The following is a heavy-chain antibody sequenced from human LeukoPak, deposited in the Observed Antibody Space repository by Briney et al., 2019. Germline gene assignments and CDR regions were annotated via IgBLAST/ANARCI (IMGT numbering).Heavy chain of an antibody. CDR1: GFTFSSYS. CDR2: ISSSSSYI. CDR3: ARLWATTVINLDY. J-gene: IGHJ4*02. D-gene: IGHD4-17*01. Sequence: PGGSLRLSCAASGFTFSSYSMNWVRQAPGKGLEWVSSISSSSSYIYYADSVKGRFTISRDNAKNSLYLQMNSLRAEDTAVYYCARLWATTVINLDYWGQGTLVTVSS. V-gene: IGHV3-21*01.